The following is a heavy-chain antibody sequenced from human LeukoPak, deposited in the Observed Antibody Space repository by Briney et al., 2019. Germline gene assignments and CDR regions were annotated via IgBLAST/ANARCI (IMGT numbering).Heavy chain of an antibody. V-gene: IGHV3-23*01. CDR2: ISGSGGST. Sequence: GGSLGLSCAASGFTFSTFAMSWVRQAPGKGLEWVSAISGSGGSTYYADSVKGRFTISRDNSKNTLYLQMNGLRAEDTAVYYCAKDIGGYEGDYFDYWGQGTLVTVSS. CDR3: AKDIGGYEGDYFDY. CDR1: GFTFSTFA. J-gene: IGHJ4*02. D-gene: IGHD5-12*01.